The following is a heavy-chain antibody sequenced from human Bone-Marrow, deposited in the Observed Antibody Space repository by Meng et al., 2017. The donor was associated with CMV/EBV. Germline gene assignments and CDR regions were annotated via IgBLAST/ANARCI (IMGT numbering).Heavy chain of an antibody. J-gene: IGHJ4*02. D-gene: IGHD7-27*01. Sequence: GGSLRLSCAASGFTVSRNYMSWVRQAPGKGLEWVSVIYSGGSTNYADSVKGRFTISRDNAKNSLYLQMNSLRVEDTAVYYCARPWGYWGQGTLVTVSS. CDR3: ARPWGY. V-gene: IGHV3-53*01. CDR1: GFTVSRNY. CDR2: IYSGGST.